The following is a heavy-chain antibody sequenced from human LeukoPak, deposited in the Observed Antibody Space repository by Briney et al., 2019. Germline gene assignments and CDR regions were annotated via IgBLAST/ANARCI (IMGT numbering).Heavy chain of an antibody. CDR3: AKDHGSYYWST. CDR1: GFTFSSYA. D-gene: IGHD1-26*01. Sequence: GGSLRLSCAASGFTFSSYAMSWVRQAPGKGLEWVSAISGSGGSTYYADSVKGRFTISRDNSKNTLYLQMNSLRAEDTAVYHCAKDHGSYYWSTWGQGTLVTVSS. J-gene: IGHJ5*02. V-gene: IGHV3-23*01. CDR2: ISGSGGST.